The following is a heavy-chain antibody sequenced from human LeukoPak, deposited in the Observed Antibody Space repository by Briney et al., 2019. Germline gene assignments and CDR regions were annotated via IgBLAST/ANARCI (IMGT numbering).Heavy chain of an antibody. CDR3: ARVGYDSPGGYYGMDV. J-gene: IGHJ6*02. CDR1: GGSISSSSYF. CDR2: INYSGST. Sequence: SETLSLTCTVSGGSISSSSYFWGWIRQPPGKGLEWIGSINYSGSTYYNPSLKSRVTISVDTSKNQFSLKLSSVTAADTAVYYCARVGYDSPGGYYGMDVWGQGTTVTVSS. V-gene: IGHV4-39*07. D-gene: IGHD3-22*01.